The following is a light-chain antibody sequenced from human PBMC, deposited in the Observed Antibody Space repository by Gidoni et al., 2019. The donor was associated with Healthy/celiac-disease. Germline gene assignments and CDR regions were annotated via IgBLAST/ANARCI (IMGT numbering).Light chain of an antibody. V-gene: IGKV4-1*01. Sequence: DIVMPQSPDSLAGSLGERATINCKSSQSVLYSSNNKNYLAWYQQKPGQPPKLLIYWASTRESGVPDRFSGSGAGTDFTLTISSLQAEDVAVYYCQQYYSWTFGQXTKVEIK. CDR1: QSVLYSSNNKNY. CDR3: QQYYSWT. CDR2: WAS. J-gene: IGKJ1*01.